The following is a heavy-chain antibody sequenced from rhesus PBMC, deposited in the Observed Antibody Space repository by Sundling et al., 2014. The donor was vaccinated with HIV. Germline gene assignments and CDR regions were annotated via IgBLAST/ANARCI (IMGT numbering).Heavy chain of an antibody. V-gene: IGHV3-100*01. CDR2: ISESGGTI. CDR1: GFTFSSYV. CDR3: TRDLNTWIQLQLNLGGLDS. J-gene: IGHJ6*01. Sequence: DVQLVESGGGLVKPGGSLRLSCVASGFTFSSYVMHWVRQAPGKGLEWVSVISESGGTIYYADSVKGRFTISRDNAKNSLFLQMNSLRAEDTAVYYCTRDLNTWIQLQLNLGGLDSWGQGVVVTVSS. D-gene: IGHD5-12*01.